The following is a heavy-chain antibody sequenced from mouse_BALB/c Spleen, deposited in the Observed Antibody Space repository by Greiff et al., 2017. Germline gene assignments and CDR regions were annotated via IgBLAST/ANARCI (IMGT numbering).Heavy chain of an antibody. Sequence: EVQLVESGGGLVQPGGSLKLSCAASGFTFSSYGMSWVRQTPDKRLELVATINSNGGSTYYPDSVKGRFTISRDNAKNTLYLQMSSLKSEDTAMYYCARDGGYWGQGTTLTVSS. J-gene: IGHJ2*01. CDR1: GFTFSSYG. V-gene: IGHV5-6-3*01. CDR2: INSNGGST. CDR3: ARDGGY.